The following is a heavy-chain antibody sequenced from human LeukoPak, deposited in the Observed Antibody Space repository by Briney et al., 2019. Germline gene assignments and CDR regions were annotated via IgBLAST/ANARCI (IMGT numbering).Heavy chain of an antibody. V-gene: IGHV3-49*04. Sequence: GGSLRLSCTTSGFTFGDYALSWVRQAPGKGLQWVGFMRSGETPQYAASVSGRFIISRDDSNRVAHLQMSSLKTEDTALYYCARSKDGYNFAFDYCGRGTLVTVSS. J-gene: IGHJ4*02. D-gene: IGHD5-24*01. CDR1: GFTFGDYA. CDR2: MRSGETP. CDR3: ARSKDGYNFAFDY.